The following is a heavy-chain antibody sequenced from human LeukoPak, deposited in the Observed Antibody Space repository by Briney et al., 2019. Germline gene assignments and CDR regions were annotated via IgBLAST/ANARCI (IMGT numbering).Heavy chain of an antibody. CDR3: VRDAWMASTPLDY. CDR2: VSNDGSST. V-gene: IGHV3-74*01. CDR1: GFTFSSYW. D-gene: IGHD5-24*01. J-gene: IGHJ4*02. Sequence: QPGESLRLSCAASGFTFSSYWMHWVRQAPGKGLVWVSRVSNDGSSTTYADSVKGRFTISRDNTKNTLYLQMNSLRAEDTAVYYCVRDAWMASTPLDYWGQGTLVTVSS.